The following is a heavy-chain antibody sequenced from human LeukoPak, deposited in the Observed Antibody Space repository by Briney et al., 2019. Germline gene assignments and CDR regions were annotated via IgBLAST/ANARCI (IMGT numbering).Heavy chain of an antibody. J-gene: IGHJ4*02. V-gene: IGHV4-4*07. CDR3: ASRYCSGGSCYLNY. Sequence: SETLSLTCTVSGGSISNYYWSWIRQPAGKGLEWIGRINTSGSTNSNPSLKSRVTMSVDTSKNQFSLKLTSVTAADTAVYYCASRYCSGGSCYLNYWGQGTLVTVSS. D-gene: IGHD2-15*01. CDR2: INTSGST. CDR1: GGSISNYY.